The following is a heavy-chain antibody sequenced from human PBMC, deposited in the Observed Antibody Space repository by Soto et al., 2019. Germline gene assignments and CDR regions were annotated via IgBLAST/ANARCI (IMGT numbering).Heavy chain of an antibody. CDR1: GVTSSSYA. Sequence: GRSLRLSCAASGVTSSSYAMSWVRQAPGKGLEWVSTINPSGDNTYFAASVKGRFTISRDNAKNTLYLQMTSLRAEDTAIYYWAKAVSHSYFDYWGQGTLVTVSS. CDR3: AKAVSHSYFDY. CDR2: INPSGDNT. J-gene: IGHJ4*02. V-gene: IGHV3-23*01.